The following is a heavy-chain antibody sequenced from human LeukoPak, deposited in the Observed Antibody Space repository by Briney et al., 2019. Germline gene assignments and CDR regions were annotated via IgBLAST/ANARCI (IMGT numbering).Heavy chain of an antibody. V-gene: IGHV4-4*02. Sequence: AGTLSLTCAVSGGSISSDIWWSWVRQPPGKGLEWIGVVYHSGSTNSNPSLKSRVTISVDKSRNQFSLKLNSVTAADAAVYYCARKVNCSGGRCPTGAFDIWGQGTMVTVSS. J-gene: IGHJ3*02. D-gene: IGHD2-15*01. CDR3: ARKVNCSGGRCPTGAFDI. CDR1: GGSISSDIW. CDR2: VYHSGST.